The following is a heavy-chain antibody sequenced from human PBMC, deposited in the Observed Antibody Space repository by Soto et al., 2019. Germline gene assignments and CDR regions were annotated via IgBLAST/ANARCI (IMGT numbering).Heavy chain of an antibody. V-gene: IGHV4-31*03. J-gene: IGHJ4*02. D-gene: IGHD3-22*01. CDR1: GGSISSGGFY. CDR2: IYSNGTS. CDR3: ARYGWTSGYYLDF. Sequence: QVQLQESGPGLVKPSQTLSLTCTVSGGSISSGGFYWSWIRQLPGKGLEWIGFIYSNGTSYYNPSLKMRVSILPDTSKNEFSLKISPVTVADAAVYYCARYGWTSGYYLDFWGQGTLVTVSP.